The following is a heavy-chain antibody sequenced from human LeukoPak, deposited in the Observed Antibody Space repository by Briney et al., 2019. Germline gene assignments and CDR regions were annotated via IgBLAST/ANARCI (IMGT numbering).Heavy chain of an antibody. V-gene: IGHV4-4*07. D-gene: IGHD6-19*01. Sequence: SETLSLTCTVSGGSISSYYWSWIRQPAGKGLEWIGRIYTSGSTNYNPSLKRRVTMSVDTSKNQFSLKLSSVTAADTAVYYCAGIAVAGTEYDYWGQGTLVTVSS. CDR3: AGIAVAGTEYDY. J-gene: IGHJ4*02. CDR2: IYTSGST. CDR1: GGSISSYY.